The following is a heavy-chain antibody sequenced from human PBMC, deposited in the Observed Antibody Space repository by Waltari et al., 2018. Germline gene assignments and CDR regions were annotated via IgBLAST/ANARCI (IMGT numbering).Heavy chain of an antibody. CDR2: IFSNDEK. J-gene: IGHJ5*02. CDR3: ARLGIAVAGGVNWFDP. CDR1: GFSLSNARMG. Sequence: QVTLKESGPVLVKPTETLTLTCTVSGFSLSNARMGVSWIRQPPGKALEWLAHIFSNDEKSYSTCRKSRLTIAKDTSKSQVVLTMTNMDPVDTATYYCARLGIAVAGGVNWFDPWGQGTLVTVSS. V-gene: IGHV2-26*01. D-gene: IGHD6-19*01.